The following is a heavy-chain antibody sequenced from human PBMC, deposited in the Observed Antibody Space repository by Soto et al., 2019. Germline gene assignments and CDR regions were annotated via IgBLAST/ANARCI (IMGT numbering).Heavy chain of an antibody. D-gene: IGHD6-13*01. Sequence: EVQLLESGGGLVQPGGSLRLSCAASGFTFTTYAMSWVRQAPGKGLEWVSAVSSTGGTTYYADSVKGRFSISRDNSKTTLYLQMNSLRAEDTAVYYCAKVSSTWSTFDYWGQGTLVTVSS. CDR3: AKVSSTWSTFDY. CDR2: VSSTGGTT. V-gene: IGHV3-23*01. CDR1: GFTFTTYA. J-gene: IGHJ4*02.